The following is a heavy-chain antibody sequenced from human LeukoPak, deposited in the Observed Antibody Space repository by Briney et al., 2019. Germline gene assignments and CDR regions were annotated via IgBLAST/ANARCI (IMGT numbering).Heavy chain of an antibody. V-gene: IGHV3-21*01. D-gene: IGHD6-19*01. CDR1: GFTFNMYS. CDR2: ISSSSSYI. J-gene: IGHJ4*02. Sequence: KPGGSLRLSCAASGFTFNMYSMNWVRQAPGKGLEWVSSISSSSSYIYYAGSVKGRFTISRDNAKNSLYLQMNSLRAEDTAVYYCVRDCCGWSFDYWGQGPLVTVSS. CDR3: VRDCCGWSFDY.